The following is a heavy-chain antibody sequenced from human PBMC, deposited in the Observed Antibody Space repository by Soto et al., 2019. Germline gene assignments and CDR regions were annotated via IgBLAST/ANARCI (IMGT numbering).Heavy chain of an antibody. J-gene: IGHJ4*02. Sequence: EVQLVESGGGLVQPGGSLRLSCAASGFTFSSYSMNWVCQAPGKGLEWVSYISSSSSTIYYADSVKGRFTISRDNAKNSLYLQMNSLRAEDTAVYYCARGLKIAAAGPGDYWGQGTLVTVSS. CDR2: ISSSSSTI. V-gene: IGHV3-48*01. CDR1: GFTFSSYS. D-gene: IGHD6-13*01. CDR3: ARGLKIAAAGPGDY.